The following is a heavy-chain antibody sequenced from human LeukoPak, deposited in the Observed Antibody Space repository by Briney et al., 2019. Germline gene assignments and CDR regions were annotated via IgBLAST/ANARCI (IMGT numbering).Heavy chain of an antibody. J-gene: IGHJ4*02. CDR3: ARGTAQLAAAGLLDS. D-gene: IGHD6-13*01. Sequence: GSLRLSCTASGFILSDNYMNWVRQAPGKGLEWVSVLYSGGWTNYADSVKGRFTISRDNSKNTLYLQMNSLRAEDTAVYFCARGTAQLAAAGLLDSWGQGTLVTVSS. CDR1: GFILSDNY. CDR2: LYSGGWT. V-gene: IGHV3-53*01.